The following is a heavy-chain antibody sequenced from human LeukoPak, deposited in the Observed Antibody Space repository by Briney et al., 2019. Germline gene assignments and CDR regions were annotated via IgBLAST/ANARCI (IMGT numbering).Heavy chain of an antibody. Sequence: SVKVSCKASGDTFSSYAISWVRQAPGQGLEWMGGIIPIFGTANYAQKFQGRVTITADESTSTAHMELSSLRSEDTAVYYCARHHILWWCPYWGQGTLVTVSS. D-gene: IGHD2-21*01. CDR3: ARHHILWWCPY. V-gene: IGHV1-69*13. J-gene: IGHJ4*02. CDR1: GDTFSSYA. CDR2: IIPIFGTA.